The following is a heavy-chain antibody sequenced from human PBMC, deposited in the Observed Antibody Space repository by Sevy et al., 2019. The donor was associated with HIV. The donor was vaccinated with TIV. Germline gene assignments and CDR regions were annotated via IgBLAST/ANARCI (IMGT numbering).Heavy chain of an antibody. J-gene: IGHJ4*02. CDR1: GFIFSSYA. Sequence: GGSLRLSCAASGFIFSSYAMSWVRQGPGKGLEWVSLISNSGGGTYYADSVKGRFTISGDNSKNTWYLQMNSLRAEETAVYYCAKDLRTGYYDSSGYHAPPGEGGPFDYWGQGTLVTVSS. CDR3: AKDLRTGYYDSSGYHAPPGEGGPFDY. D-gene: IGHD3-22*01. V-gene: IGHV3-23*01. CDR2: ISNSGGGT.